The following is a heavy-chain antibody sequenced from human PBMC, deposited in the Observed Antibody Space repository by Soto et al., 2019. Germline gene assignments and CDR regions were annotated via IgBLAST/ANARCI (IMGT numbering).Heavy chain of an antibody. CDR1: GYMFNSYG. D-gene: IGHD6-19*01. CDR2: MSGYNGKT. Sequence: QVQLVQSGAEVKKRGASVKVSCKASGYMFNSYGMSWLRQAPGQGLEWIGWMSGYNGKTDLAQKFQGRVTMTTEASTSTVYMELTSLRCDDTALYYCAIDETYTAGWYFEHWGQGTLVTVPS. J-gene: IGHJ4*02. CDR3: AIDETYTAGWYFEH. V-gene: IGHV1-18*01.